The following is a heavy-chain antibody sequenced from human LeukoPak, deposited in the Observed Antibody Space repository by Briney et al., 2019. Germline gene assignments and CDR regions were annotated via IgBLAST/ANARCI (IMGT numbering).Heavy chain of an antibody. V-gene: IGHV3-48*01. CDR3: ARGIRGFWSGLDY. CDR1: GFTFSSYA. Sequence: GSLRLSCAASGFTFSSYAMNWVRQAPGKGLEWVSYISSSSSTIYYADSVKGRFTISRDNAKNSLYLQMNSLRAEDTAVYYCARGIRGFWSGLDYWGQGTLVTVSS. J-gene: IGHJ4*02. CDR2: ISSSSSTI. D-gene: IGHD3-3*01.